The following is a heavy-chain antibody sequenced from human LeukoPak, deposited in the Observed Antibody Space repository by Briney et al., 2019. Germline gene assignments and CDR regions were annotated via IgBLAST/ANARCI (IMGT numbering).Heavy chain of an antibody. CDR3: AKFIAAPFYFDY. Sequence: PGRSLRLSCAASGFTFSSYGMHWVRQAPGRGLEGVAVISYDGSNKNYADSVKGRFTISRDNSKNTLYLQMNSLRAEDTAVYYCAKFIAAPFYFDYWGQGTLVTVSS. CDR2: ISYDGSNK. J-gene: IGHJ4*02. V-gene: IGHV3-30*18. CDR1: GFTFSSYG. D-gene: IGHD6-13*01.